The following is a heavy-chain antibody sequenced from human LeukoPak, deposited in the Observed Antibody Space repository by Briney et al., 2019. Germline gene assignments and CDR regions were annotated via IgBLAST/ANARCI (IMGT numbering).Heavy chain of an antibody. Sequence: GGSLRLSCAASGFTFSSYAMSWVRQAPGKGLEWVSAISGSGGSTYYADSVKGRFTISRDNSKNTLYLQMNSLRAEDTAVYYCSTRLVDAADAFDIWGQGTMVSVSS. J-gene: IGHJ3*02. CDR3: STRLVDAADAFDI. D-gene: IGHD5-12*01. V-gene: IGHV3-23*01. CDR1: GFTFSSYA. CDR2: ISGSGGST.